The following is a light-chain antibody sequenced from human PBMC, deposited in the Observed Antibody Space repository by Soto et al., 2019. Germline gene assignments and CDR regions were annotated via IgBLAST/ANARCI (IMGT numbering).Light chain of an antibody. Sequence: DIQMTQSPSTLSASVGDRVTITCRASQSISDRLDWYQRKPGKAPKLLIFDASSLESGVPSRFSGSGSGTEFTLTISSMQTDDFATYYCQHYSTVLAFGKGTKVEI. V-gene: IGKV1-5*01. CDR1: QSISDR. CDR3: QHYSTVLA. J-gene: IGKJ1*01. CDR2: DAS.